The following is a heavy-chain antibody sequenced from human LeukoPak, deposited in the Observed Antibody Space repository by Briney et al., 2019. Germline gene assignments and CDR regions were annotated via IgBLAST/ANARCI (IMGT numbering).Heavy chain of an antibody. CDR3: ARRRGWIYGSGSYYRAHAFDI. D-gene: IGHD3-10*01. Sequence: SETLSLTCAVYGGSFSGYYWSWTRQPPGKGLEWIGEINHSGSTNYNPSLKSRVTISVDTSKNQFSLKLSSVTAADTAVYYCARRRGWIYGSGSYYRAHAFDIWGQGTMVTVSS. V-gene: IGHV4-34*01. J-gene: IGHJ3*02. CDR2: INHSGST. CDR1: GGSFSGYY.